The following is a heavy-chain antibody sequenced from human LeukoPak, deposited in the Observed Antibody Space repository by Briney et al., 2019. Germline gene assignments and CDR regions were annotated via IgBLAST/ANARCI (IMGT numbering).Heavy chain of an antibody. J-gene: IGHJ4*02. V-gene: IGHV3-33*01. CDR3: ARPGPDSQGESRSLGY. CDR2: IWYDGSNK. D-gene: IGHD3-10*01. Sequence: QSGGSLRLSCAASGFTFSNYGMHWVRQAPGKGLEWVALIWYDGSNKYYTDSVKGRLTISRDNSKNTLYLQVNSLRAEDTAVYYCARPGPDSQGESRSLGYWGQGTLVIVSS. CDR1: GFTFSNYG.